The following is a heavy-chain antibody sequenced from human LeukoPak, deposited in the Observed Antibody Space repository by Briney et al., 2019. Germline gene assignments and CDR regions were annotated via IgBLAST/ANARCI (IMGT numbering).Heavy chain of an antibody. J-gene: IGHJ6*02. CDR3: AREPYYYGSGTTYYYYGMDV. V-gene: IGHV1-69*01. D-gene: IGHD3-10*01. Sequence: SVKVSCKASGGTFSSYAISWVRQAPGQGLEWMGGIIPIFGTANYAQKFQGRVTITADESTSTAYMELSSLRSEDTAVYYCAREPYYYGSGTTYYYYGMDVWGQGTTVTVSS. CDR1: GGTFSSYA. CDR2: IIPIFGTA.